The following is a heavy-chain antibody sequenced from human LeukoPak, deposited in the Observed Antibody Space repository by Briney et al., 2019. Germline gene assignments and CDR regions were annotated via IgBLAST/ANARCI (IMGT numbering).Heavy chain of an antibody. CDR3: AREGVWGSYRYGLDY. V-gene: IGHV4-4*07. J-gene: IGHJ4*02. CDR2: IYTSGST. CDR1: GGSISSYY. D-gene: IGHD3-16*02. Sequence: WETLSLTCTVSGGSISSYYWSWIRQPAGKGLEWIGRIYTSGSTNYNPSLKSRVTISVDKSKNQFSLKLSSVTAADTAVYYCAREGVWGSYRYGLDYWGQGTLVTVSS.